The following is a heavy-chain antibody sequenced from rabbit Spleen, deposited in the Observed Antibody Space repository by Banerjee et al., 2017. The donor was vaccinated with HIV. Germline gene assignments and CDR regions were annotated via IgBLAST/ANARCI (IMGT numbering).Heavy chain of an antibody. CDR3: ARNVGNTYYNL. D-gene: IGHD8-1*01. Sequence: EQLEESGGGLVKPEGSLTLTCTASGFSFSRSYWICWVRQAPGKGLEWIACIYAGSSGSTYYASWAKGRFTISKTSSTTVTLQMTSLTAADTATYFCARNVGNTYYNLWGQGTLVTVS. V-gene: IGHV1S45*01. CDR2: IYAGSSGST. J-gene: IGHJ4*01. CDR1: GFSFSRSYW.